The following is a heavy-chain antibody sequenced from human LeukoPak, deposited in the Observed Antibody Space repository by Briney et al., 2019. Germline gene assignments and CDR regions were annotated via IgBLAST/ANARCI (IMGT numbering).Heavy chain of an antibody. CDR1: GFTFTDYW. CDR3: ARAGYTYTTLYY. J-gene: IGHJ4*02. D-gene: IGHD5-18*01. V-gene: IGHV3-7*01. CDR2: INQDGSEK. Sequence: PGGSLRLSCEASGFTFTDYWMSWVRQAPGKGLEWVVNINQDGSEKNYVDSVKGRFTISRDNVKNSLYLQMNFLRGEDTAVYYCARAGYTYTTLYYWGPGTLVTVSS.